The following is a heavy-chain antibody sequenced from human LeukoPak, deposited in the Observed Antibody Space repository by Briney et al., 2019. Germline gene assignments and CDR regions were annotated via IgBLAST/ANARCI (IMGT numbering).Heavy chain of an antibody. V-gene: IGHV1-18*01. Sequence: VASVKVSCKASGCTFTSYGISWVRQAPGQGLEWMGWISAYNGNTNYAQKLQGRVTMTTDTSTSTAYMELRSLGSDDTAVYYCARGEVVTAIPRWFDPWGQGTLVTVSS. D-gene: IGHD2-21*02. CDR3: ARGEVVTAIPRWFDP. CDR2: ISAYNGNT. J-gene: IGHJ5*02. CDR1: GCTFTSYG.